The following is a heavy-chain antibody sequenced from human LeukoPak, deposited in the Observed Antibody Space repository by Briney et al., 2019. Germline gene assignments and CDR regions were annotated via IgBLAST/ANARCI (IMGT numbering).Heavy chain of an antibody. J-gene: IGHJ6*02. D-gene: IGHD2-2*02. CDR2: ISGNGGST. CDR1: RFTFSSYA. V-gene: IGHV3-23*01. CDR3: ASLYYHGMDV. Sequence: GGSLRLSCAASRFTFSSYAMSWVRQARGKGLEWVSAISGNGGSTYYADSVKGRFTISRDNSKNTLYLQMNSLRAEDTAVYYCASLYYHGMDVWGQGTTVTVSS.